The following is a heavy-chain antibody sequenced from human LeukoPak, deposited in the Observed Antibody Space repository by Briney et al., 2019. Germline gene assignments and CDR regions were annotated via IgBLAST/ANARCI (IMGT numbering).Heavy chain of an antibody. CDR2: IYYSGST. J-gene: IGHJ4*02. Sequence: SETLSLTCTVSGGSISSYYWSWIRQPPGKGLEWIGYIYYSGSTNYNPSLKSRVTISVDTSRNQFSLKLSSVTAADTAVYYCARQNGDYRDFDYWGQGTLVTVSS. CDR3: ARQNGDYRDFDY. V-gene: IGHV4-59*08. D-gene: IGHD4-17*01. CDR1: GGSISSYY.